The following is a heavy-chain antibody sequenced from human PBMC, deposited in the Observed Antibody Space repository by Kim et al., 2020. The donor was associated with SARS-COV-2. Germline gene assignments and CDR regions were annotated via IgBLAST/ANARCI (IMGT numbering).Heavy chain of an antibody. D-gene: IGHD2-15*01. CDR1: GYSFPSYW. J-gene: IGHJ4*02. CDR2: ICPRDSDT. V-gene: IGHV5-51*01. Sequence: ESLKISCKGSGYSFPSYWIGWVRQMPGKGLEWMGIICPRDSDTRYSPSFQGQVTISADKSITTAYLQWSSLKASDTAMYYCARLSYCSDITCPSDYWGQGTLVTVSS. CDR3: ARLSYCSDITCPSDY.